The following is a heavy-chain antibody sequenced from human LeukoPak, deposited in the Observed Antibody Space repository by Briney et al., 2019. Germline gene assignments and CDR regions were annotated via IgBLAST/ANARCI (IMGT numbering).Heavy chain of an antibody. CDR2: INHSGST. CDR1: GGSFSGYY. CDR3: ARDTHTLSSYDYYGMDV. V-gene: IGHV4-34*01. D-gene: IGHD2-2*02. Sequence: PSETLSLTCAVYGGSFSGYYWSWIRQPPGKGPEWIGEINHSGSTYYNPSLKSRVTISVDTSKNQFSLKLSSVTAADTAVYYCARDTHTLSSYDYYGMDVWGQGTTVTVSS. J-gene: IGHJ6*02.